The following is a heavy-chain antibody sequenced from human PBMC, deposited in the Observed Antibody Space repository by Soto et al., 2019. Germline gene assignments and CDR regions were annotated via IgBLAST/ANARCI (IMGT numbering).Heavy chain of an antibody. D-gene: IGHD2-8*01. CDR1: GFTFSSYA. CDR3: AKSGLYYSTSEGGERRGQSYYFDY. V-gene: IGHV3-23*01. Sequence: GGSLRLSCAASGFTFSSYAMSWVRQAPGKGLEWVSAISGSGGSTYYADSVKGRFTISRDNSKNTLYLQMNSLRAEDTAVYYCAKSGLYYSTSEGGERRGQSYYFDYWGQGTLVTVSS. J-gene: IGHJ4*02. CDR2: ISGSGGST.